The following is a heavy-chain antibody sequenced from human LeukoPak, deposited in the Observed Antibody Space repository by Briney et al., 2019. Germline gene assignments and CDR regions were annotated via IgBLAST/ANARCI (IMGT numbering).Heavy chain of an antibody. D-gene: IGHD2-8*01. CDR3: ANAQYCTNGVCYPNFDY. V-gene: IGHV3-74*01. CDR2: INSDGSST. CDR1: GFTFSSYW. J-gene: IGHJ4*02. Sequence: GGSLRLSCAASGFTFSSYWMHWVRQAPGKGLVWVSRINSDGSSTSYADSVKGRFTISRDNAKNTLYLQMNSLRAEDTAVYYCANAQYCTNGVCYPNFDYWGQGTLVTVSS.